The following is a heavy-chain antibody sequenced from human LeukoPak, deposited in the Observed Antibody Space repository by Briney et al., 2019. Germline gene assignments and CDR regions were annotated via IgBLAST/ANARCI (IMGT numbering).Heavy chain of an antibody. CDR2: LRFDGSSK. CDR3: AKTGERGECYFDY. Sequence: GGSLRLSCAASGFTFSSYGLHWVRQAPGKGLEWVAFLRFDGSSKYYVDSVKGRFTVSRDNPKNTLYLQMNSLRTEDTAVYFCAKTGERGECYFDYWGQGTLVTVSS. J-gene: IGHJ4*02. V-gene: IGHV3-30*02. D-gene: IGHD3-16*01. CDR1: GFTFSSYG.